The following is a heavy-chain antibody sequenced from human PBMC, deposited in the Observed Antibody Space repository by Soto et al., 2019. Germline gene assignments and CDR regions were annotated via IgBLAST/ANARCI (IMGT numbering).Heavy chain of an antibody. J-gene: IGHJ4*02. V-gene: IGHV3-30-3*01. Sequence: GGSLRLSCAASGITFSNYAIHWVRQAPGKGLEWVAVLSYDANNIHYADSVKGRFTISRDNSKNTLFLQMNSLRPEDTAVYYCARGPIGDAAMVTNYFDYWGQGTLVTVSS. CDR3: ARGPIGDAAMVTNYFDY. CDR2: LSYDANNI. D-gene: IGHD5-18*01. CDR1: GITFSNYA.